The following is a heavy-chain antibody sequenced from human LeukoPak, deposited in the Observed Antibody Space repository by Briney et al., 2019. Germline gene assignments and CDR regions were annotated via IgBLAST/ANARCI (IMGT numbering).Heavy chain of an antibody. V-gene: IGHV1-24*01. Sequence: ASVKVSCKASGYTFTSYYMHWVRQAPGQGLEWMGGFDPEDGETIYAQKFQGRVTMTEDTSTDTAYMELSSLRSEDTAVYYCATIYYYGMDVWGQGTTVTVSS. J-gene: IGHJ6*02. CDR3: ATIYYYGMDV. CDR1: GYTFTSYY. CDR2: FDPEDGET.